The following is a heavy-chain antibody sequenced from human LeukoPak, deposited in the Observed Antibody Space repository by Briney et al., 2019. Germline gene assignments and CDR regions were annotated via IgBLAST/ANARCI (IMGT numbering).Heavy chain of an antibody. V-gene: IGHV3-33*06. CDR1: GFTFSSYG. Sequence: GGSLRLSCAASGFTFSSYGMHWVRQAPGKGLEWVAVIWYDGSNKYYADSVKGRFTISRDNSKNTLYLQMNSLRAEDTAVYYCAKALGGYGFDYWGQGTLVTVSS. CDR2: IWYDGSNK. CDR3: AKALGGYGFDY. J-gene: IGHJ4*02. D-gene: IGHD3-16*01.